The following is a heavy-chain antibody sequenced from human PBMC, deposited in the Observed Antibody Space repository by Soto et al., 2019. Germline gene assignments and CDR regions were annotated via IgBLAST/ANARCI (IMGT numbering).Heavy chain of an antibody. CDR1: GHTFTGYF. V-gene: IGHV1-2*02. J-gene: IGHJ5*02. D-gene: IGHD3-10*01. CDR3: ARVIRGAYYNSPLDT. CDR2: INPYSGGA. Sequence: EASVKVSCKASGHTFTGYFMHWVRQAPGQGLEWMGWINPYSGGADYAQSFQGRVTMTRDTSISTVYMELSRLRFDDTAVYYCARVIRGAYYNSPLDTWGQGTVVTVSS.